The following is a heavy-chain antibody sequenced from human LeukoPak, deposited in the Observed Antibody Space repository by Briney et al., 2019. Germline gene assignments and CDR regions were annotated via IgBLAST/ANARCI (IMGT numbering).Heavy chain of an antibody. D-gene: IGHD3-3*01. CDR3: ARPIEYYDFWSRAYYYYMDV. J-gene: IGHJ6*03. Sequence: ASVKVSCKASGYTFTDYDINWVRQATGQGLEWMGWMNPNSGNTGYAQQFQGRVTMTRDTSISTVYMELSSLRSDDTAVYYCARPIEYYDFWSRAYYYYMDVWGKGTTVTVSS. CDR2: MNPNSGNT. CDR1: GYTFTDYD. V-gene: IGHV1-8*01.